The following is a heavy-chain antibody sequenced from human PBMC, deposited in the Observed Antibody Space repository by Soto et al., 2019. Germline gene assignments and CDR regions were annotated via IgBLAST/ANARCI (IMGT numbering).Heavy chain of an antibody. CDR1: GYSSSSSSW. CDR3: ARDKITGLFDY. CDR2: IYYSGTT. V-gene: IGHV4-28*03. J-gene: IGHJ4*02. Sequence: SETLSLTCAVSGYSSSSSSWWGWIRQPPGKGLEWIGYIYYSGTTYYNPSLKSRVTMSVDTSKNQFSLKLTSVTAVDTAVYYCARDKITGLFDYWGQGTLVTVSS. D-gene: IGHD2-8*02.